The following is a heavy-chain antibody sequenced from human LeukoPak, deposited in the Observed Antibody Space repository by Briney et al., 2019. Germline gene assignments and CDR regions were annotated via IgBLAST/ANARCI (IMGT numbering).Heavy chain of an antibody. CDR1: GFTFSSYW. CDR3: AKDRGETYYDIFV. D-gene: IGHD3-9*01. V-gene: IGHV3-7*01. CDR2: IKQDGSEK. J-gene: IGHJ6*04. Sequence: GGSLRLSCAASGFTFSSYWMSWVRQAPGKGLEWVANIKQDGSEKYYVDSVKGRFTISRDNAKNSLYLQMDSLRAEDTAVYYCAKDRGETYYDIFVWGKGTTVTISS.